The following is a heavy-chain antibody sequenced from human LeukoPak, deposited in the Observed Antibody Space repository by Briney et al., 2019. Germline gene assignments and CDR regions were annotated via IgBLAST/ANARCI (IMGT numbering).Heavy chain of an antibody. CDR2: ISSSGSTI. D-gene: IGHD2-15*01. V-gene: IGHV3-48*03. J-gene: IGHJ4*02. CDR3: ASAIVVVVAAPGLYYYDY. Sequence: SGGSLRLSCAASGFTFSSYEMNWVRQAPGKGLEWVSYISSSGSTIYYADSVKGRFTTSRDNAKNSLYLQMNGLRAEDTAVYYCASAIVVVVAAPGLYYYDYWGQGTLVTVSS. CDR1: GFTFSSYE.